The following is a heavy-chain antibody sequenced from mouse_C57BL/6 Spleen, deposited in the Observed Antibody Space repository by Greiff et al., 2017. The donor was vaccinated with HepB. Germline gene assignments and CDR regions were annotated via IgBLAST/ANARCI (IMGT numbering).Heavy chain of an antibody. J-gene: IGHJ3*01. CDR3: ASRGDYDGFAY. CDR1: GYTFTSYW. CDR2: IDPSDSYT. Sequence: QVQLKQPGAELVRPGTSVKLSCKASGYTFTSYWMHWVKQRPGQGLEWIGVIDPSDSYTNYNQKFKGKATLTVDTSSSTAYMQLSSLTSEDSAVYYCASRGDYDGFAYWGQGTLVTVSA. V-gene: IGHV1-59*01. D-gene: IGHD2-4*01.